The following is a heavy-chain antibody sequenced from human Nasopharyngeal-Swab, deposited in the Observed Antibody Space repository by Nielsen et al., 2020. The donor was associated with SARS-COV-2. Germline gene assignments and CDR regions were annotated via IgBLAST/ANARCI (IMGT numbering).Heavy chain of an antibody. J-gene: IGHJ4*02. Sequence: SVKVSRKASGGTFSSYAISWVRQAPGQGLEWMGGIIPIFGTANYAQKFQGRVTITADKSTSTAYMELSSLRSEDTAVYYCASTPNYYDSSGYYFDYWGQGTLVTVSS. D-gene: IGHD3-22*01. CDR1: GGTFSSYA. CDR2: IIPIFGTA. CDR3: ASTPNYYDSSGYYFDY. V-gene: IGHV1-69*06.